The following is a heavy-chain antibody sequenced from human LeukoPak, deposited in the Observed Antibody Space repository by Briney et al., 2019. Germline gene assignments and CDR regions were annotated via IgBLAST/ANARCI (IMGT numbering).Heavy chain of an antibody. Sequence: GGSLRLSCAVSGFTLTNHGVSWVRQAPGEVLEWVSAITHNGGDTYHADSLKGRFTISRDNSKNTLYLQMNSLRAEDTAVYYCAKGSTTSRPYYFDYWGQGTLVTVSS. CDR2: ITHNGGDT. CDR3: AKGSTTSRPYYFDY. D-gene: IGHD2-2*01. J-gene: IGHJ4*02. V-gene: IGHV3-23*01. CDR1: GFTLTNHG.